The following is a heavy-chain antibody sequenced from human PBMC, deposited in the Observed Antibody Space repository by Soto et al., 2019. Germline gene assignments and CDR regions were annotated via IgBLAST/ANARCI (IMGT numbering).Heavy chain of an antibody. CDR2: IFATGATI. CDR3: ARDVDWAFDY. Sequence: GGSLRLSCAASGFSVSGSYMVWVRQAPGKGLEWISYIFATGATIYYADSVKGRFTVSRDNARNSLFLLMNSLRAEDTAVYYCARDVDWAFDYWGRGTLVTVSS. V-gene: IGHV3-11*04. CDR1: GFSVSGSY. D-gene: IGHD3-9*01. J-gene: IGHJ4*02.